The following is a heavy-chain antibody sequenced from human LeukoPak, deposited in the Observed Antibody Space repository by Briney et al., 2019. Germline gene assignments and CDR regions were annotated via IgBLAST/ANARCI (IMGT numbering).Heavy chain of an antibody. V-gene: IGHV4-31*03. CDR2: IYYSGST. CDR3: ARLNCSGGSCYSVDH. J-gene: IGHJ5*02. Sequence: SETLSLTCTVSGGSISSGAYYWSWIRQHPGQGLEWIGYIYYSGSTYSTPSLKSRLTISVDTYKNQFSLKLSSVTAADTAVYYCARLNCSGGSCYSVDHWGQGTLVTVSS. D-gene: IGHD2-15*01. CDR1: GGSISSGAYY.